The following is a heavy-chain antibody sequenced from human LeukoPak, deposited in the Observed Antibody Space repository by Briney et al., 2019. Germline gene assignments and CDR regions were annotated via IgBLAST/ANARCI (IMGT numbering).Heavy chain of an antibody. Sequence: PSETLSLTCTVSGDSISSGDYYWSWIRQPPGKGLEWIGYISYSGSTYYNPSLKSRVTISVDTSKNQFSLKLSSVTAADTAVYYCARRKGAVAGTLDYWGQGTLVTVSS. D-gene: IGHD6-19*01. J-gene: IGHJ4*02. V-gene: IGHV4-30-4*08. CDR3: ARRKGAVAGTLDY. CDR2: ISYSGST. CDR1: GDSISSGDYY.